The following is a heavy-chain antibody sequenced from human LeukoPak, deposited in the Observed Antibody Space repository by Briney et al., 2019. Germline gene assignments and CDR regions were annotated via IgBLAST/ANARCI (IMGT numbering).Heavy chain of an antibody. V-gene: IGHV1-69*10. J-gene: IGHJ6*02. CDR2: IIPIFGIA. CDR1: GGTFSSYA. Sequence: SVKVSCKASGGTFSSYAISWVRPAPGQGLGWMGRIIPIFGIANYAQKFQGRVTITADKSTSTAYMELSSLRSEDTAVYYCATGAGFWSGYSYYGMDVWGQGTTVTVS. D-gene: IGHD3-3*01. CDR3: ATGAGFWSGYSYYGMDV.